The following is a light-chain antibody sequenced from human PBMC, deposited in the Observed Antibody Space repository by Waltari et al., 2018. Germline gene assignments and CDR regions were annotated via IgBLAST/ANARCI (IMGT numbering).Light chain of an antibody. Sequence: QSALTQPPSASGSPGQSVTISCTGTSSDVGGHNSVSWYQQYPGKAPKVIIYEVSERPSGVPDRFSGSKSGNTASLTVSGLQADDEADYYCSSFAGSSNWVFGGGTKLTVL. CDR2: EVS. CDR3: SSFAGSSNWV. CDR1: SSDVGGHNS. V-gene: IGLV2-8*01. J-gene: IGLJ3*02.